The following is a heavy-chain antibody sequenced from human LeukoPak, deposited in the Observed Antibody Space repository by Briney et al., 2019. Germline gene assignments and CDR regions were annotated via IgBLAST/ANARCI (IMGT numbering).Heavy chain of an antibody. CDR1: GFSFSDYY. J-gene: IGHJ6*03. CDR3: ARDGVDGDYVLYYMDV. Sequence: NPGGSLRLSCAASGFSFSDYYMSWIRQAPGKGLEWVSYISSSGTTIYYADSVKGRFTISRDNSKNTLYLQMNSLRAEDTAVYYCARDGVDGDYVLYYMDVWGKGTTVTVSS. CDR2: ISSSGTTI. D-gene: IGHD4-17*01. V-gene: IGHV3-11*04.